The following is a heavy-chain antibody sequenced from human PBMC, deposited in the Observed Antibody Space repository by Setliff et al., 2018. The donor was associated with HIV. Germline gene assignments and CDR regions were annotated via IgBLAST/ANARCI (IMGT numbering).Heavy chain of an antibody. Sequence: ASVKVSCKASGYTFTGYYLHWVRQAPGQGLEWMGRINPNTGGTNYAQKFQGRVTMTTDTSISTAYMELDSLTSEDTAVYYCARDRRDFRMKNWFDPWGQGTMVTVSS. CDR3: ARDRRDFRMKNWFDP. CDR1: GYTFTGYY. V-gene: IGHV1-2*06. D-gene: IGHD2-21*01. J-gene: IGHJ5*02. CDR2: INPNTGGT.